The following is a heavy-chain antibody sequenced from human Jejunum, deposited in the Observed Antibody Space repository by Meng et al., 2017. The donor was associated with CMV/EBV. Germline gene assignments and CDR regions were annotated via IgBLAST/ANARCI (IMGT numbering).Heavy chain of an antibody. CDR3: AREAGRGHSASDWFDP. J-gene: IGHJ5*02. V-gene: IGHV3-21*01. D-gene: IGHD4-23*01. CDR2: ISSNGYYI. Sequence: GFTFSAYTINWVRQAPGKGLEWVSSISSNGYYIYYADSLKGRFTISRDNTQNSLYLQMNSLRAEDTAVYYCAREAGRGHSASDWFDPWGQGTLVTVSS. CDR1: GFTFSAYT.